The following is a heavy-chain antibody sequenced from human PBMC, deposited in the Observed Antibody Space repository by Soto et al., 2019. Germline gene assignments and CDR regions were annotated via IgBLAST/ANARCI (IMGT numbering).Heavy chain of an antibody. CDR3: ARLGDSSSSTSNFDY. J-gene: IGHJ4*02. V-gene: IGHV1-69*01. Sequence: ASVKVSCKTSGGTFGGYDISWVRQAPGQGREWMGGIMPIFGTANYAQKFQGRVTITADESTSTAYMELSSLRSEDTAVYYCARLGDSSSSTSNFDYWGQGTLVTVPQ. CDR1: GGTFGGYD. D-gene: IGHD6-6*01. CDR2: IMPIFGTA.